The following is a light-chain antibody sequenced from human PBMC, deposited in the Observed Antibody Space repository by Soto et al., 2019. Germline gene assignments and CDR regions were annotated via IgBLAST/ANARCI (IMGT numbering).Light chain of an antibody. CDR1: QSVSSRY. CDR3: QHYGRSPT. V-gene: IGKV3-20*01. Sequence: ENVLTQGPGTLSLSPGARATLSCRASQSVSSRYLAWYQQKPGQAPSLLIYDVSSRATGIPDRFSGSGSATDFTLTISRLEPEDFAVYYCQHYGRSPTFGQGTRLEIK. CDR2: DVS. J-gene: IGKJ5*01.